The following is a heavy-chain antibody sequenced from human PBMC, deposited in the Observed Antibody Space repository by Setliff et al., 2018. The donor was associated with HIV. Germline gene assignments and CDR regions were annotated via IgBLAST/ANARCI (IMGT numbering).Heavy chain of an antibody. D-gene: IGHD3-3*01. J-gene: IGHJ4*02. V-gene: IGHV4-59*11. CDR3: ARGIDNFWSGYVR. CDR1: GGSISSHY. CDR2: IYYNGNT. Sequence: NPSETLSLTCTVSGGSISSHYWSWIRLPPGKGLEWIGTIYYNGNTNYNPSLKSRVTILVDTSKNLVSLKLSSVTPADTAVYYCARGIDNFWSGYVRWGQGTLVTVS.